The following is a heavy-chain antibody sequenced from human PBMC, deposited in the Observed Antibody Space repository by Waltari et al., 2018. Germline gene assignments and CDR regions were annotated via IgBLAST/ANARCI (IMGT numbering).Heavy chain of an antibody. CDR2: ISSSSSYI. CDR1: GFTFSSYS. J-gene: IGHJ3*02. D-gene: IGHD3-10*01. V-gene: IGHV3-21*01. Sequence: EVQLVESGGGLVKPGGSLRLSCAASGFTFSSYSMNWVRQAPGKGLEWVSSISSSSSYIYYADSVKGRFTISRDNAKNSLYLQMNSLRAEDTAVYYCARGKGGGTMVPIGFDIWGQGTMVTVSS. CDR3: ARGKGGGTMVPIGFDI.